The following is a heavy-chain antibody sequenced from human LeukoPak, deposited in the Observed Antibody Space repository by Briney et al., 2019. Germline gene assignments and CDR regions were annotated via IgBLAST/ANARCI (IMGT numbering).Heavy chain of an antibody. J-gene: IGHJ4*02. Sequence: SETLSLTCTVSGGSISSSSYSWGWIRQPPGKGLEWIGSIYYSGSTYYNPSLKSRVTISVDTSKNQFSLKLSSVTAADTAVYYCARYSWKFDYWGQGTLVTVSS. CDR3: ARYSWKFDY. CDR2: IYYSGST. V-gene: IGHV4-39*01. CDR1: GGSISSSSYS. D-gene: IGHD1-26*01.